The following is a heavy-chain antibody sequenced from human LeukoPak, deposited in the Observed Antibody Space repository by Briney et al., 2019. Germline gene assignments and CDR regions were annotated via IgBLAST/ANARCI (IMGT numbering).Heavy chain of an antibody. V-gene: IGHV3-23*01. CDR1: GFTFSSYA. Sequence: GGSLRLSCAASGFTFSSYAMSWVRQATGKGLEWVSAISGSGGSTYYADSVKGRFTISKDNSKNTLYLQMNSLRAEDTAVYYCAKEETGSSGYYYALLAAFDIWGQGTMVTVSS. J-gene: IGHJ3*02. D-gene: IGHD3-22*01. CDR2: ISGSGGST. CDR3: AKEETGSSGYYYALLAAFDI.